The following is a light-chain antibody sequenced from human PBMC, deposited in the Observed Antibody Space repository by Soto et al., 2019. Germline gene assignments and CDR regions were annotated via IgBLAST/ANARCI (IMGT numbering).Light chain of an antibody. CDR1: QGISSY. CDR2: AAS. CDR3: QQYYSYPQT. V-gene: IGKV1-8*01. Sequence: AIRMTQSPSSFSASTGDRVTITCRASQGISSYLAWYQQKPGKAPKLLIYAASTLLSGVPSRFSGSGSGTDFTLTISCLQSEDFATYYCQQYYSYPQTFGQGTKLEIK. J-gene: IGKJ2*01.